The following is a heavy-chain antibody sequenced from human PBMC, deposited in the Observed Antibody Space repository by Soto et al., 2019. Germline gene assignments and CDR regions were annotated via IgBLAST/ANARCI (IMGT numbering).Heavy chain of an antibody. CDR3: ARADYEILTGSYAMDV. D-gene: IGHD3-9*01. J-gene: IGHJ6*02. CDR1: GDSLGNYY. CDR2: VSSSGNT. Sequence: PSETLSLTCTVSGDSLGNYYWSWIRQPVGKGLEWIGRVSSSGNTNANPTLNSRATMSIDTSKNQFSLRLRSVTAADTAVYYCARADYEILTGSYAMDVWGQGTTVTVSS. V-gene: IGHV4-4*07.